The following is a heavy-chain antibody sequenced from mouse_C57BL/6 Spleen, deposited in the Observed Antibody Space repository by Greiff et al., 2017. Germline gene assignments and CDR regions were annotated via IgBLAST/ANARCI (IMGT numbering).Heavy chain of an antibody. Sequence: EVKLVESGGGLVQPGGSLSLSCAASGFTFTDYYMSWVRQPPGKALEWLGFIRNKANGYTTEYSASVKGRFTIYRDNSQSILYLQMNALRAEDSATYDCASPIYYDYDEFAYWGQGTLVTVSA. J-gene: IGHJ3*01. CDR3: ASPIYYDYDEFAY. CDR2: IRNKANGYTT. CDR1: GFTFTDYY. D-gene: IGHD2-4*01. V-gene: IGHV7-3*01.